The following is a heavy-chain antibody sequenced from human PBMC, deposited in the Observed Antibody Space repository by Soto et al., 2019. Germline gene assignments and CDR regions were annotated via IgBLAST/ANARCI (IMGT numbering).Heavy chain of an antibody. V-gene: IGHV3-30-3*01. CDR2: ISYDGSNK. Sequence: QVQLVESVGGVVQPGRSLRLSCAASGFTFSSYAMHWVRQAPGKGLEWVAVISYDGSNKYYADSVKGRFTISRDNSKNTLYLQMNSLRAEDTAVYYCASPPEYSSSFHYYYYGMDVWGQGTTVTVSS. J-gene: IGHJ6*02. D-gene: IGHD6-6*01. CDR1: GFTFSSYA. CDR3: ASPPEYSSSFHYYYYGMDV.